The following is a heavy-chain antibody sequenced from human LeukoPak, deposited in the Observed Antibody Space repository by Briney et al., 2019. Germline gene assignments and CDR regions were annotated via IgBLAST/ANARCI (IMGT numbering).Heavy chain of an antibody. Sequence: SETPSLTCTDPGGSISSYYWCWIRPPPGKGLEWIGYIYYSGSTNSNPSLMSRVNISVDTSKNPFSLKLSSVTAADTAVYYCASSRFRWRSGSSRALNYYGMDVWGQGTTVTVSS. CDR3: ASSRFRWRSGSSRALNYYGMDV. D-gene: IGHD3-10*01. CDR1: GGSISSYY. CDR2: IYYSGST. V-gene: IGHV4-59*08. J-gene: IGHJ6*02.